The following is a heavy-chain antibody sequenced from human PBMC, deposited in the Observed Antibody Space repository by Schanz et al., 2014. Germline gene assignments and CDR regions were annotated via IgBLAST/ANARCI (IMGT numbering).Heavy chain of an antibody. CDR2: IKQDESEK. Sequence: EVQLVESGGGLVQPGGSLRLSCVASGFTFSNYWMTWVRQAPGKGLEWVANIKQDESEKYYVDSVKGRFTISRDNSKNPLYLQMNSLRAEDTAIYYCAKDAPYPFDLWGRGTLITVSS. V-gene: IGHV3-7*05. J-gene: IGHJ2*01. CDR3: AKDAPYPFDL. CDR1: GFTFSNYW.